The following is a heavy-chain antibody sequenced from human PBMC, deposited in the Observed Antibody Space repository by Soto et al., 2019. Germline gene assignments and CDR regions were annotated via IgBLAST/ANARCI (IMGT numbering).Heavy chain of an antibody. CDR3: ARHQNDYDSSGYYPAFDY. V-gene: IGHV3-33*01. J-gene: IGHJ4*02. CDR2: IWYDGSNK. D-gene: IGHD3-22*01. Sequence: GESLKISCAASGFTFSSYGMHWVRQAPGKGLEWVAVIWYDGSNKYYADSVKGRFTISRDNSKNTLYLQMNSLRAEDTAVYYCARHQNDYDSSGYYPAFDYWGQGTLVTVSS. CDR1: GFTFSSYG.